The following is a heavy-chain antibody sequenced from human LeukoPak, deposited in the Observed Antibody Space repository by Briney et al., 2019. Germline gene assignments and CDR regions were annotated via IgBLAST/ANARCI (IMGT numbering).Heavy chain of an antibody. Sequence: ASVKVSCKASGYTFTSYDINWVRQATGQGLEWMGWMNPNSGNTGYAQKFQGRVTMTRNTSISTAYMELSSLRSEDTAAYYCARGQPHCGGDCYFDYWGQGTLVTVSS. D-gene: IGHD2-21*02. CDR2: MNPNSGNT. J-gene: IGHJ4*02. V-gene: IGHV1-8*01. CDR3: ARGQPHCGGDCYFDY. CDR1: GYTFTSYD.